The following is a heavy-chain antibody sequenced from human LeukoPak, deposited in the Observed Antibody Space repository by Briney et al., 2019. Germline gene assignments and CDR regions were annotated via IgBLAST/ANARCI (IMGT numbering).Heavy chain of an antibody. Sequence: SETLSLTCTVSGGSISTYYWSCIRQPPGKGLEWIGCIFHSGSTKYNPSLKSRVTISVDTSKNQFSLKLSSVTAADTAVYYCARHDSGDYGAFDIWGQGTMATVSS. CDR3: ARHDSGDYGAFDI. CDR1: GGSISTYY. V-gene: IGHV4-59*08. D-gene: IGHD4-17*01. J-gene: IGHJ3*02. CDR2: IFHSGST.